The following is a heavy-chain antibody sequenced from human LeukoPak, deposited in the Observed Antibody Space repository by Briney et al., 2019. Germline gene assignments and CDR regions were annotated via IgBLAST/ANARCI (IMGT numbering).Heavy chain of an antibody. J-gene: IGHJ6*03. V-gene: IGHV4-59*01. Sequence: SETLSLTCTVSGGSISSYYWSWIRQPPGKGLEWIGYIYYSGSTNYNPSLWSRVTISVDTSKNQFSLKLSSVTAADTAVYYCARTVNTAFAYYYYMDVWGKGTTVTVSS. CDR1: GGSISSYY. CDR2: IYYSGST. CDR3: ARTVNTAFAYYYYMDV. D-gene: IGHD5-18*01.